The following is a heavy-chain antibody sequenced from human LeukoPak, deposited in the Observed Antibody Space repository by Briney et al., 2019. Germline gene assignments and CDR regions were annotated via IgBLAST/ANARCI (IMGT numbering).Heavy chain of an antibody. CDR1: GGAIIGSTSY. V-gene: IGHV4-39*01. D-gene: IGHD3-22*01. CDR2: INYIGST. CDR3: GRGYDY. J-gene: IGHJ4*02. Sequence: SETLSLTCTVSGGAIIGSTSYWGWIRQPPGKGLDWIGIINYIGSTYYNPSLRSRVTISVDTSNNQCSLKLNSVTASDTAVYYCGRGYDYWGQGTLVTVSS.